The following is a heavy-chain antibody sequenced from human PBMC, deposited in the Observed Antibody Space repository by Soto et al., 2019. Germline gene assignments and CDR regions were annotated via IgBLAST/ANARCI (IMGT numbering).Heavy chain of an antibody. CDR3: VKPCISPSCSPV. CDR1: GFTFSSYA. Sequence: GGSLRLSCAASGFTFSSYAMNWVRQAPGKGLEWVSGISGSGGSTYYADSVKGRFTISRDNSKNTLYLQMNSLRAEDTAVYYCVKPCISPSCSPVWGQGTTVTVSS. CDR2: ISGSGGST. J-gene: IGHJ6*02. D-gene: IGHD2-2*01. V-gene: IGHV3-23*01.